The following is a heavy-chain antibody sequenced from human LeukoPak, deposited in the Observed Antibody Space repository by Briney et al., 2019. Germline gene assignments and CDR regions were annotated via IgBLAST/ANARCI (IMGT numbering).Heavy chain of an antibody. CDR3: ARRSSSWKNWFDP. CDR1: GGSISSFY. V-gene: IGHV4-59*01. Sequence: SETLSLTCTVSGGSISSFYWSWIRQPPGKGLEWIGYIYYSGTTNYNPSLKSRVTMSVDMSKNQFSLKLSSVTAADTAVYYCARRSSSWKNWFDPWGQGTLVTVSS. D-gene: IGHD6-13*01. CDR2: IYYSGTT. J-gene: IGHJ5*02.